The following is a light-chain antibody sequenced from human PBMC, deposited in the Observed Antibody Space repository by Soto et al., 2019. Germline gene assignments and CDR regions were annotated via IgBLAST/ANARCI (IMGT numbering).Light chain of an antibody. V-gene: IGLV2-14*03. J-gene: IGLJ3*02. CDR3: SSYTSSSTWL. Sequence: QSVLTQPASVSGSPGQSITISCTGTSSDVGAYNYVSWYQQHPGEAPKLMIYEVSNRPSGVSNRFSGSKSANTASLTISGLQAGDEADYYCSSYTSSSTWLFGGGTKLTVL. CDR2: EVS. CDR1: SSDVGAYNY.